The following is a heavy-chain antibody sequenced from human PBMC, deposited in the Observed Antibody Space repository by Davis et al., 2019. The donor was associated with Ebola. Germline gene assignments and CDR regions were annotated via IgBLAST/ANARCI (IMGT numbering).Heavy chain of an antibody. J-gene: IGHJ4*02. Sequence: GESLKISCAASGFTFSSYWMHWVRQAPGKGLVWVSRINPDGSFTDYADSVKGRFSISRDSTSNTLYLQMYSLRAEDTAVYYCARGERTVTTPLAYWGQGALVTVSS. CDR1: GFTFSSYW. CDR2: INPDGSFT. D-gene: IGHD4-11*01. V-gene: IGHV3-74*01. CDR3: ARGERTVTTPLAY.